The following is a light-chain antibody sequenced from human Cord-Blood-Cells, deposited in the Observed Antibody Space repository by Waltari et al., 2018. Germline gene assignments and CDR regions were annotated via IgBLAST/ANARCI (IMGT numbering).Light chain of an antibody. CDR1: SSDVGSDNL. J-gene: IGLJ3*02. CDR3: CSYAGSSTLV. Sequence: QSALTQPASVSGSPGQSITIPCPGTSSDVGSDNLVSWYQQHPGKAPKPMIYEGSKRPSGVSNRFSGSKSGNTASLTISGLQAEDEADYYCCSYAGSSTLVFGGGTKLTVL. CDR2: EGS. V-gene: IGLV2-23*01.